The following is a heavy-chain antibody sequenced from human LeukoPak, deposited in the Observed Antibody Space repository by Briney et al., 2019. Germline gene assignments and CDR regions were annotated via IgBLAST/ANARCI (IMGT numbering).Heavy chain of an antibody. CDR2: IYTSGST. CDR3: ARAGYCSSTSCYSGHWFDP. J-gene: IGHJ5*02. Sequence: SQTLSLTCTVSGGSISSGSYYWSWIRQPAGKGLEWIGRIYTSGSTNYNPSLKSRVTISVDTSKNQFSLKLSSVTAADTAVYYCARAGYCSSTSCYSGHWFDPWGQGTLVTVSS. V-gene: IGHV4-61*02. D-gene: IGHD2-2*02. CDR1: GGSISSGSYY.